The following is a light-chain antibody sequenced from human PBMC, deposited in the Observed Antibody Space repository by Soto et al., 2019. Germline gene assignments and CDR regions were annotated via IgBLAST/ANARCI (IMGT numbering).Light chain of an antibody. CDR2: GAS. J-gene: IGKJ1*01. CDR3: QQYNNYPRT. Sequence: DIVMTQSPATLPLSPGERATLSCRASQSVSSNLAWYQQKPGQAPRFLIYGASTRATGIPARFSGSGSGTEFTLTISSLQPDDFATYYCQQYNNYPRTFGQGTKVDIK. CDR1: QSVSSN. V-gene: IGKV3-15*01.